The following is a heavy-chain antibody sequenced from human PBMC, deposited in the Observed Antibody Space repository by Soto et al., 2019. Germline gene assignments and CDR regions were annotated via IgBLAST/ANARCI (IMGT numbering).Heavy chain of an antibody. Sequence: ASVKVSCKALGYTSSSYGINWVRQAPGQGLEWMGWISVFNGDTKYAQKFQGRVAITKDPGTSTAHMELRSLRSDDAAVYFCATKDDHKDDQPYYYGMDVWGQGTTVTVSS. V-gene: IGHV1-18*01. D-gene: IGHD3-16*01. CDR1: GYTSSSYG. CDR2: ISVFNGDT. J-gene: IGHJ6*02. CDR3: ATKDDHKDDQPYYYGMDV.